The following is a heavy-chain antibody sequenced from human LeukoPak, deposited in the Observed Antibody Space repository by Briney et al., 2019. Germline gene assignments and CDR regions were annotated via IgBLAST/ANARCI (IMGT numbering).Heavy chain of an antibody. D-gene: IGHD3-16*01. J-gene: IGHJ4*02. CDR2: INSDGSRA. V-gene: IGHV3-74*01. Sequence: GGSLRLSCAASGFTFSTYAMHWVRQAPGKGLVWLSCINSDGSRANYADSVKGRFTISRDNVRNTLFLQLNGLRVEDMAVYYCAKDNFGAFDYWGQGALVTVSS. CDR1: GFTFSTYA. CDR3: AKDNFGAFDY.